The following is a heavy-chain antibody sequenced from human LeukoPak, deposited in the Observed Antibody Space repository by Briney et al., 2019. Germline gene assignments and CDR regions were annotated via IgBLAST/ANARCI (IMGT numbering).Heavy chain of an antibody. CDR2: IYYSGST. D-gene: IGHD6-6*01. CDR3: ARYLRSSSTYCMDV. J-gene: IGHJ6*03. CDR1: GASISGYY. Sequence: SETLSLTCTVSGASISGYYWSWIRQPPGKGLEWIGYIYYSGSTEFNPSLKSRVTMSVDTSKNQFSLKLISMTAADTAVYHCARYLRSSSTYCMDVWGKGTTATVSS. V-gene: IGHV4-59*01.